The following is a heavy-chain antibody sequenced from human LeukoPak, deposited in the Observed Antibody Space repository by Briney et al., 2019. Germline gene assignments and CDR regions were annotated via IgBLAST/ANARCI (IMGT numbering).Heavy chain of an antibody. V-gene: IGHV1-8*01. CDR1: GYTFTSYD. J-gene: IGHJ4*02. CDR2: MNPNSGNT. D-gene: IGHD6-19*01. Sequence: ASVKVSCKASGYTFTSYDINWVRQATGQGLEWMGWMNPNSGNTGYAQKFQGRVTMTRNTSISTAYMELSSLKSEDTAVYYFALFSGWLVDYRGQGTLGTVSS. CDR3: ALFSGWLVDY.